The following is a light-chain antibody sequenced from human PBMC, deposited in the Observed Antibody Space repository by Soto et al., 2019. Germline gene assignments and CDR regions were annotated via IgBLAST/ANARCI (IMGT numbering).Light chain of an antibody. CDR1: QSLDKNN. J-gene: IGKJ1*01. Sequence: EIVLTQSPGTLSLSPGERVTLSCWASQSLDKNNLVWYQQKPGQSPRLLIYGASRRATGIPDRFSGSGSGTDFTFTISRLEAEDFAVYFFHHYANSIWTFGQGTKFEIK. CDR2: GAS. CDR3: HHYANSIWT. V-gene: IGKV3-20*01.